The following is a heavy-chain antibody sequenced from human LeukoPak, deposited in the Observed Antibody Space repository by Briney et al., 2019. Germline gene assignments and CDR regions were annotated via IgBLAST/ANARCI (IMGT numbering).Heavy chain of an antibody. D-gene: IGHD1-26*01. Sequence: GGSLRLSCAASGFSFSNYGMNWVRQAPGEGLDWVARCRGKTNSYSTEYAASVNGRFTISRDDSKNSLYLQMNSLKTEDTAVYYCVRRRVGVAPASDMWGQGTTVTVSS. CDR3: VRRRVGVAPASDM. CDR2: CRGKTNSYST. CDR1: GFSFSNYG. J-gene: IGHJ3*02. V-gene: IGHV3-72*01.